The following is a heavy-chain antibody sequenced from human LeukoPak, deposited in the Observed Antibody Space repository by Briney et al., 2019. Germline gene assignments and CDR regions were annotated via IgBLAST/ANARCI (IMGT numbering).Heavy chain of an antibody. CDR3: ARHSNVWGAPDY. CDR2: INHSGST. V-gene: IGHV4-34*01. J-gene: IGHJ4*02. Sequence: PSETLSLTCAVYGGSFSGYYWSWIRQPPGKGLEWIGEINHSGSTNYNPSLKSRVTISVDTSKNQFSLKLSSVTAADTAVYYCARHSNVWGAPDYWGQGTLVTVSS. CDR1: GGSFSGYY. D-gene: IGHD3-16*01.